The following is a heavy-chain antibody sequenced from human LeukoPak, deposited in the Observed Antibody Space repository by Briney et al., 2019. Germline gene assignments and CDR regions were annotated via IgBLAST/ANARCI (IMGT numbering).Heavy chain of an antibody. CDR1: GRSITGYH. Sequence: SEPLSLTCTVSGRSITGYHWSWTRQPPGKGLEWIGYIYSGGSTEFRPSLKSRATISADTSKNQFFLKLTSVTAADTAIYYCARRNDFDIWGRGTMITVSS. CDR3: ARRNDFDI. V-gene: IGHV4-4*08. J-gene: IGHJ3*02. CDR2: IYSGGST.